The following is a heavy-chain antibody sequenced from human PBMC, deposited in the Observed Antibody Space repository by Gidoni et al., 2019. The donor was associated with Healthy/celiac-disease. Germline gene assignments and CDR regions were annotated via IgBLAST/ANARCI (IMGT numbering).Heavy chain of an antibody. CDR1: GFTFSSYA. V-gene: IGHV3-64D*08. Sequence: EVQLVASGGGLVQPGGSLRLSCSASGFTFSSYAMHWVRQAPGKGLEYVSAISSNGGSTYYADSVKGRFTISRDNSKNTLYLQMSSLRAEDTAVYYCVKGWIVVVTGDPDYWGQGTLVTVSS. J-gene: IGHJ4*02. CDR3: VKGWIVVVTGDPDY. D-gene: IGHD2-21*02. CDR2: ISSNGGST.